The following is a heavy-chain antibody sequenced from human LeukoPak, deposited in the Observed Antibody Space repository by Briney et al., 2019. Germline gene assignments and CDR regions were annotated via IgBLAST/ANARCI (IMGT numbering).Heavy chain of an antibody. D-gene: IGHD6-13*01. V-gene: IGHV4-31*03. CDR3: ARLPYDSTWHPLDY. Sequence: PSETLSLTCTVSGGSISSGGYYWSWIRQHPGKGLEWIGYIYYRGSTYYNPSLKSRLTISVDTSKNQFSLNLSSVTAADTAVYYCARLPYDSTWHPLDYWGQGTLVTVSS. CDR1: GGSISSGGYY. J-gene: IGHJ4*02. CDR2: IYYRGST.